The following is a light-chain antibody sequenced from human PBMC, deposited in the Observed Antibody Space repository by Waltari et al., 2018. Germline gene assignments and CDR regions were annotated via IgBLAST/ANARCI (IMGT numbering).Light chain of an antibody. CDR3: QSYDSSLSGYV. V-gene: IGLV1-40*01. J-gene: IGLJ1*01. CDR2: GNN. Sequence: QSVLTQPPSVSGAPGQRVTIPCTGSSPNIGARYDVHWYQQVPGTAPKLLIYGNNNRPSGVPDRFAGSKSGTSASLAITGLQAEDGADYYCQSYDSSLSGYVFGPGTKVTVL. CDR1: SPNIGARYD.